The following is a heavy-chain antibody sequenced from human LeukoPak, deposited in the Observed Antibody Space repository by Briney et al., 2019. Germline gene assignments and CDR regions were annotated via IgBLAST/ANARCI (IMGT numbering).Heavy chain of an antibody. Sequence: GESLRLSCAASGFTFSNAGMSWVRQAPGKGLEWVSFISSSSNSIYYADSVKGRFTISRDNAKNSLYLQMNSLRAEDTAVFYCARDLGIAHTFDYWGQGTLVTVSS. CDR3: ARDLGIAHTFDY. J-gene: IGHJ4*02. CDR2: ISSSSNSI. D-gene: IGHD2/OR15-2a*01. V-gene: IGHV3-21*01. CDR1: GFTFSNAG.